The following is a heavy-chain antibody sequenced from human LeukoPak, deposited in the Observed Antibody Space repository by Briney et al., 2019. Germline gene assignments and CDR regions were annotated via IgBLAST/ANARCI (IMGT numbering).Heavy chain of an antibody. CDR3: TRGGYGSSRPDY. CDR1: GFTFGDFA. Sequence: QPGRSLRLSCTASGFTFGDFAMTWVRQAPGKGLEWVGFIRNKPYGGTTEYAASVKGRFTISRNDSKTIAYLQMNSLKTEDTAVYYCTRGGYGSSRPDYWGQGTLVTVSS. V-gene: IGHV3-49*04. D-gene: IGHD6-13*01. J-gene: IGHJ4*02. CDR2: IRNKPYGGTT.